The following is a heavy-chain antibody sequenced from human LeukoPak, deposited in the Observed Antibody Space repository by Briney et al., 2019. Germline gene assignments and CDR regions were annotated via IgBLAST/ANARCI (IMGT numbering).Heavy chain of an antibody. CDR3: ARDHYSSSWYYFDY. Sequence: GGSLRLSCAASGFTVSSNYMSWVRQAPGKGLEWVSVIYSGGSTYYADSVKGRFTISRDNSKNTLYLQMNSLRAEDTAVYYCARDHYSSSWYYFDYWGQGTLVTVSS. D-gene: IGHD6-13*01. J-gene: IGHJ4*02. CDR1: GFTVSSNY. CDR2: IYSGGST. V-gene: IGHV3-66*01.